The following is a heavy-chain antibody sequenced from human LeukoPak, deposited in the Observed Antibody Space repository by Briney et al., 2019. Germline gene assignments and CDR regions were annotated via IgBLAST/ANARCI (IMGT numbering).Heavy chain of an antibody. Sequence: AASVTVSCKASGYTFTGYYMHWVRQAPGQGLEWMGWINPNSGGTNYAQKFQGRVTMTRDTSISTAYMELSRLRSDDTAVYYCARSKSEQWLVPIRDTSFYYWGQGTLVTVSS. CDR3: ARSKSEQWLVPIRDTSFYY. CDR2: INPNSGGT. CDR1: GYTFTGYY. D-gene: IGHD6-19*01. V-gene: IGHV1-2*02. J-gene: IGHJ4*02.